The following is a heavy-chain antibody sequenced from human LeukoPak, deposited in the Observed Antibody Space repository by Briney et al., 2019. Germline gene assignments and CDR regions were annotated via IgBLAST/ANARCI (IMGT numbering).Heavy chain of an antibody. V-gene: IGHV3-7*03. CDR2: IKEDGSEK. CDR3: ARNQQLGGHSYYYYGMDV. D-gene: IGHD3-16*01. CDR1: KFTFTNYW. Sequence: GGSLRLSCAASKFTFTNYWMSWVRQAPGKGLEWVANIKEDGSEKRYVGSVKGRFTISRDNAKNSLYLQMNSLRADDTAVYYCARNQQLGGHSYYYYGMDVRGQGTTVTVSS. J-gene: IGHJ6*02.